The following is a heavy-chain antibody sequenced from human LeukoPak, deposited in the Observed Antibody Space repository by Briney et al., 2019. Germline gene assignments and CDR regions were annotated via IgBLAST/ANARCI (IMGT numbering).Heavy chain of an antibody. V-gene: IGHV3-21*01. J-gene: IGHJ4*02. CDR1: GFTFRSYS. CDR3: ARGGPEADNDH. CDR2: ISSTNRYI. Sequence: PGGSLRLSCAASGFTFRSYSFHWVRQAPGKGLEWVSSISSTNRYIYYADSVKGRVIISKDNAKNSLYLQMNSLRPEDTAVYYCARGGPEADNDHWGQGTLVTVSS.